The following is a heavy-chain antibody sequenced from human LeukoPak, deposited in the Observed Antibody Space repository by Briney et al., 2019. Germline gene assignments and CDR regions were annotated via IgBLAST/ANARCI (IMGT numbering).Heavy chain of an antibody. CDR3: ARDGASYYDH. V-gene: IGHV4-4*02. J-gene: IGHJ5*02. CDR1: GGSINNYKW. D-gene: IGHD3-10*01. Sequence: SETLSLTCAVSGGSINNYKWWRWIRQSPGKGLEWLGEIFYTGSPNYNPSFKSRITMSVDKSNNQFSLILTSVTVADTAVYYCARDGASYYDHWGQGILVTVTS. CDR2: IFYTGSP.